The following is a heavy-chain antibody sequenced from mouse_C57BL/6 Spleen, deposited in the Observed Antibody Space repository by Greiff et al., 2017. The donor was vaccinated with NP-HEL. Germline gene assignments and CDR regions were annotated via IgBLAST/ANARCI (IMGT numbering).Heavy chain of an antibody. CDR1: GYAFSSYW. D-gene: IGHD2-4*01. CDR3: ARDDYDGFYAMDY. CDR2: IYPGDGDT. Sequence: VKLQQSGAELVKPGASVKISCKASGYAFSSYWMNWVKQRPGKGLEWIGQIYPGDGDTNYNGKFKGKATLTADKSSSTAYMQLSSLTSEDSAVYFCARDDYDGFYAMDYWGKGTSVTVSS. V-gene: IGHV1-80*01. J-gene: IGHJ4*01.